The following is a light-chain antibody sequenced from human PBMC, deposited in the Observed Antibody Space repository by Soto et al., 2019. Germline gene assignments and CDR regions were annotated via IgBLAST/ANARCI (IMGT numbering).Light chain of an antibody. CDR1: QNINRW. V-gene: IGKV1-5*01. J-gene: IGKJ1*01. CDR2: DAS. Sequence: DIQMTQSPSTLSASVGDRVTITCRASQNINRWLAWYQQKPGKAPMLLIYDASTLQSGDPSRFSGSGSGTEFTLTISSLQPDDFATYYCQQYSRHWTFGQGTKVDIK. CDR3: QQYSRHWT.